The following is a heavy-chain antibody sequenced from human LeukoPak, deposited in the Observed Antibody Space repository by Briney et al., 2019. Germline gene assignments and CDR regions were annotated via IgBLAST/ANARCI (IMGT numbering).Heavy chain of an antibody. CDR3: ARLLRNIAAAVYYFDY. Sequence: GESLKISCKTSGYSFTSYWIGWVRQMPGKGLEWMGIIYPGDSDTRYSPSFQGQVTISADKSISTAYLQRSSLKASDTAMYYCARLLRNIAAAVYYFDYWGQGTLVTVSS. D-gene: IGHD6-13*01. J-gene: IGHJ4*02. CDR2: IYPGDSDT. V-gene: IGHV5-51*01. CDR1: GYSFTSYW.